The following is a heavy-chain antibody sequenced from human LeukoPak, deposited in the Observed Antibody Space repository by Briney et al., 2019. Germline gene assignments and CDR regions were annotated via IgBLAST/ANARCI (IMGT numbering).Heavy chain of an antibody. Sequence: GESLRLSCAASGFTFSSYWMHWVRQAPGKGLVWVSRINSDESSTRYADSVKGRFTISRDNAKNTLYLQMNSLRPDDTAVYYCAREYYYGSGNYYFDPWVQGTLVTVSS. V-gene: IGHV3-74*01. D-gene: IGHD3-10*01. CDR1: GFTFSSYW. CDR3: AREYYYGSGNYYFDP. J-gene: IGHJ5*02. CDR2: INSDESST.